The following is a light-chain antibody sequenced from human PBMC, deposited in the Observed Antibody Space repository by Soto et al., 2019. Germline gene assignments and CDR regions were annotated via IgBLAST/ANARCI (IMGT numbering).Light chain of an antibody. CDR1: QSVLYSSNNKNY. J-gene: IGKJ4*01. Sequence: DIVMTQSPDCLAVSLGERATINCKSNQSVLYSSNNKNYLAWYQQKPGQPPKLLIYWASTRESGVPDRFSGSGSGTDFTLTSNSLQAEDVAVYYCQQYYSTSPVTFGGGTKVEIK. V-gene: IGKV4-1*01. CDR3: QQYYSTSPVT. CDR2: WAS.